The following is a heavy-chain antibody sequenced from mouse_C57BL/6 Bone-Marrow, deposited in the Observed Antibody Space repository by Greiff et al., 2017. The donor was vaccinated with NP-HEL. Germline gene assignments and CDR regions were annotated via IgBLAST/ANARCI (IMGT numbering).Heavy chain of an antibody. V-gene: IGHV1-15*01. D-gene: IGHD2-3*01. J-gene: IGHJ2*01. Sequence: VKLQQSGAELVRPGASVTLSCKASGYTFTDYEMHWVKQTPVHGLEWIGAIDPETGGTAYNQKFKGKAILTADKSSSTAYMELRSLTSEDSAVYYCTRLWDGYYDYWGQGTTLTVSS. CDR3: TRLWDGYYDY. CDR2: IDPETGGT. CDR1: GYTFTDYE.